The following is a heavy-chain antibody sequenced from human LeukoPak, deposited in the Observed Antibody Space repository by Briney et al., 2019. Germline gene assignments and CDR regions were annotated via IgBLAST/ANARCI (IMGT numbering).Heavy chain of an antibody. Sequence: GGSLRLSCAASGFDLSTYEMNWVRQAPGKGLEWIADITISGHTKNYADSVKGRFTISKDNARTSLYLQMNSLRVEDTGVYYCARGDPHADLWGQGTLVTVSS. J-gene: IGHJ5*02. V-gene: IGHV3-48*03. CDR2: ITISGHTK. CDR1: GFDLSTYE. CDR3: ARGDPHADL.